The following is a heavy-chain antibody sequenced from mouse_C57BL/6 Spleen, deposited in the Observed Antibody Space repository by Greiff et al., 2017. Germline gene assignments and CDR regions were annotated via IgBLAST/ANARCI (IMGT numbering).Heavy chain of an antibody. CDR2: INPNNGGT. D-gene: IGHD2-4*01. CDR3: ARHYDYYGEFAY. CDR1: GYTFTDYY. V-gene: IGHV1-26*01. Sequence: VQLQQSGPELVKPGASVKISCKASGYTFTDYYMNWVKQSHGKSLEWIGDINPNNGGTSYNQKFKGKATLTVDKSSSTAYMELRSLTSEDSAVYYCARHYDYYGEFAYWGQGTLVTVDA. J-gene: IGHJ3*01.